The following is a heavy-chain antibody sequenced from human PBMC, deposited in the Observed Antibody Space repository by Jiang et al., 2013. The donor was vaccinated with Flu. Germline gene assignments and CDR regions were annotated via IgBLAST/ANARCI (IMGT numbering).Heavy chain of an antibody. CDR3: ARILGFGDLSDAFDI. CDR1: GFSLSTSGVC. V-gene: IGHV2-70*11. Sequence: TLTLTCTFSGFSLSTSGVCVSWIRQPPGKALEWLARIDWDDDKYYSTSLKTRLTISKDTSKKQVVLTLTNVDPVDTATYYCARILGFGDLSDAFDIWGQGTMVTVSS. D-gene: IGHD3-10*01. J-gene: IGHJ3*02. CDR2: IDWDDDK.